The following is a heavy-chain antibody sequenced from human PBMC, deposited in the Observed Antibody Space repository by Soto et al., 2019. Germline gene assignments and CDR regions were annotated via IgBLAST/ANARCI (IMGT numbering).Heavy chain of an antibody. CDR2: IYYSGST. CDR3: ARQPIVPDGSGSYGIDY. V-gene: IGHV4-31*03. Sequence: PSETLSLTCTVSGGSISSGGYYWSWIRQHPGKGLEWIGYIYYSGSTYYNPSLKSRVTISVDTSKNQFSLKLSSVTSADTAVYYCARQPIVPDGSGSYGIDYWGQGTLVTVSS. D-gene: IGHD3-10*01. CDR1: GGSISSGGYY. J-gene: IGHJ4*02.